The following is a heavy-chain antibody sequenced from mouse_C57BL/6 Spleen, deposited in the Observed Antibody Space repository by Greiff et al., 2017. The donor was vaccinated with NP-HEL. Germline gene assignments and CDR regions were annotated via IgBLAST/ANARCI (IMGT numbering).Heavy chain of an antibody. CDR3: ARPYYYGSSLDY. Sequence: QVQLQQPGAELVKPGASVKLSCKASGYTFTSYWMHWVKQRPGQGLEWIGMIHPNSGSTNYNEKFKRKATLTVDKSSSTAYMQLSSLTSEDSAVYYCARPYYYGSSLDYWGQGTTLTVSS. V-gene: IGHV1-64*01. D-gene: IGHD1-1*01. CDR1: GYTFTSYW. CDR2: IHPNSGST. J-gene: IGHJ2*01.